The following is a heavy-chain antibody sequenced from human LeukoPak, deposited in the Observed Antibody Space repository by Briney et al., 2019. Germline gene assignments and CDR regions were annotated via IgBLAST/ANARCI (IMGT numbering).Heavy chain of an antibody. J-gene: IGHJ3*02. CDR3: ARDPRLFTMVRGVIITSDI. Sequence: SETLSLTCTVSGGSISSYYWSWIRQPPGKGLEWIGYIYYSGSTNYNPSLKSRVTISVDTSKNQFSLKLSSVTAADTAVYYCARDPRLFTMVRGVIITSDIWGQGTMVTVSS. CDR1: GGSISSYY. V-gene: IGHV4-59*01. CDR2: IYYSGST. D-gene: IGHD3-10*01.